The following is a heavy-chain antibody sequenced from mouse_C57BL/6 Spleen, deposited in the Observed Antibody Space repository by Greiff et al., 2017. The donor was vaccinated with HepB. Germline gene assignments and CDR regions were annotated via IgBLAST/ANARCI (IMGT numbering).Heavy chain of an antibody. CDR2: ISSGGDYI. D-gene: IGHD2-5*01. V-gene: IGHV5-9-1*02. J-gene: IGHJ3*01. CDR3: TREGSNYAWFAY. CDR1: GFTFSSYA. Sequence: EVQLVESGEGLVKPGGSLKLSCAASGFTFSSYAMSWVRQTPEKRLEWVAYISSGGDYIYYADTVTGRFTISRDNARNTLNLQMSSLKSEDTAMYYCTREGSNYAWFAYWGQGTLVTVSA.